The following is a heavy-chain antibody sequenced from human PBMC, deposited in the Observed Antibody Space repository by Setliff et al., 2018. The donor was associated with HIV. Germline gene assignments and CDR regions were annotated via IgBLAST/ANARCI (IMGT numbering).Heavy chain of an antibody. Sequence: SETLSLTCSVSGGSITSGGYYWHWIRQHPGKGLEWIGYIFYSGSTNYSPSFKSRVTISVDTSKNQFSLNLNSVTAADTAVYYCARGRGVIKEKPFDEWGQGTLVTVSS. J-gene: IGHJ4*02. V-gene: IGHV4-61*08. CDR1: GGSITSGGYY. CDR3: ARGRGVIKEKPFDE. D-gene: IGHD3-10*01. CDR2: IFYSGST.